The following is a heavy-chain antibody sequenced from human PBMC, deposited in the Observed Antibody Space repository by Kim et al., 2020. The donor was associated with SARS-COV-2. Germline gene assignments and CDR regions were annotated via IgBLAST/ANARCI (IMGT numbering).Heavy chain of an antibody. Sequence: ARKVQGKVTITAAKSTSTAYLELSSLRSEDTAVYYCARAPFGVVIGGYMDVWGKGTTVTVSS. D-gene: IGHD3-3*01. V-gene: IGHV1-69*04. J-gene: IGHJ6*03. CDR3: ARAPFGVVIGGYMDV.